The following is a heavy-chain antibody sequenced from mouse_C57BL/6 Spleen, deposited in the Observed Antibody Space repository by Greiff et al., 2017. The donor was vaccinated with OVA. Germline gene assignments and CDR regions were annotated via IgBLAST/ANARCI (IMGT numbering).Heavy chain of an antibody. D-gene: IGHD2-4*01. J-gene: IGHJ3*01. Sequence: VKLQQSGAELVRPGASVTLSCKASGYTFTDYEMHWVKQTPVHGLEWIGAIDPETGGTAYNQKFKGKAILTADKSSSTAYMELRSLTSEDSAVYYCTGDYLAWFAYWGQGTLVTVSA. V-gene: IGHV1-15*01. CDR2: IDPETGGT. CDR1: GYTFTDYE. CDR3: TGDYLAWFAY.